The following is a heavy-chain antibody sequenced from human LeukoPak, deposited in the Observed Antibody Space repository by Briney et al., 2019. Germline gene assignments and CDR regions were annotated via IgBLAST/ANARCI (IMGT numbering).Heavy chain of an antibody. CDR2: ISSSSSYI. J-gene: IGHJ4*02. D-gene: IGHD2-2*01. CDR1: GFTFSTYG. Sequence: GGSPRLSCAASGFTFSTYGMNWVRQAPGKGLEWVSSISSSSSYIYYADSVKGRFTISGDNAKNSLYLQLNSLRAEDTAVYYCARVGCSSTNCYDFDYWGQGTLVTVSS. CDR3: ARVGCSSTNCYDFDY. V-gene: IGHV3-21*01.